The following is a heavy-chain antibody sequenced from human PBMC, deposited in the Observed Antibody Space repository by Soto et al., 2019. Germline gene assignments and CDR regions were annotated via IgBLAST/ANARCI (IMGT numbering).Heavy chain of an antibody. J-gene: IGHJ6*02. D-gene: IGHD6-6*01. CDR3: ARGSSSYYDYGMDV. Sequence: LYLTCAVSFDSISRGGYSWTWIRQPPGKALEWIGNIYDSGSTSYNPSLKSRVTISVDTSKNQFSLRLTSVTAADTAVYFCARGSSSYYDYGMDVWGQGTTVTVSS. V-gene: IGHV4-30-2*01. CDR1: FDSISRGGYS. CDR2: IYDSGST.